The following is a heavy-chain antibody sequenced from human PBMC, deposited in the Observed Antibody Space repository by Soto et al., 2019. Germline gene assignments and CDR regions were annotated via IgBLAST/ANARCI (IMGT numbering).Heavy chain of an antibody. Sequence: GGSLRLSCAASGFTVGNNYMSWVRQAPGKGLQWVSLIYSTGTTKYADSVKGRFTVSRDNAKNTLYLQMNSLRAEDTAVYYCAKDGRGSGSHYNSFGYWGQGT. V-gene: IGHV3-53*01. D-gene: IGHD3-10*01. CDR3: AKDGRGSGSHYNSFGY. J-gene: IGHJ4*02. CDR2: IYSTGTT. CDR1: GFTVGNNY.